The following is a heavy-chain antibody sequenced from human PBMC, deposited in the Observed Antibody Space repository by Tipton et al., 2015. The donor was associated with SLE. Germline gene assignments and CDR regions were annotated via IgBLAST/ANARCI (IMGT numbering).Heavy chain of an antibody. CDR2: ISSSSSYK. Sequence: SLRLSCAASGFNFNSYTMIWVRQAPREGLEWVSSISSSSSYKYYADSVKGRFTISRDNAKNSLYLQMNSLRAEDTAVYYFARDRRGYNYGLYYMDVWGKGTTVTVSS. CDR1: GFNFNSYT. D-gene: IGHD5-18*01. J-gene: IGHJ6*03. CDR3: ARDRRGYNYGLYYMDV. V-gene: IGHV3-21*01.